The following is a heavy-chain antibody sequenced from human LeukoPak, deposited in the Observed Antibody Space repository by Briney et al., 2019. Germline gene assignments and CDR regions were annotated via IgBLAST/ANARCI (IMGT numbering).Heavy chain of an antibody. Sequence: SVKVSCKASGGTFGSYAISWVRQAPGQGLEWMGRIIPILGIANYAQKFQGRVTITADKSTSTAYMELSSLRSEDTAVYYCARGSYLSHYYYGMDVWGQGTTVTVSS. V-gene: IGHV1-69*04. CDR3: ARGSYLSHYYYGMDV. J-gene: IGHJ6*02. CDR1: GGTFGSYA. CDR2: IIPILGIA. D-gene: IGHD3-10*01.